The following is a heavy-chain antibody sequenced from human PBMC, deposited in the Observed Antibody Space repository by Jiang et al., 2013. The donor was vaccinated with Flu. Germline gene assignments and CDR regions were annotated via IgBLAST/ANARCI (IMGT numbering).Heavy chain of an antibody. CDR1: GGTFSSYA. J-gene: IGHJ4*02. V-gene: IGHV1-69*09. CDR2: IIPILGMA. CDR3: ARGGIAVAKGGFDY. Sequence: VQLVESGAEVKKPGSSVKVSCKASGGTFSSYAISWVRQAPGQGLEWMGGIIPILGMANYAQKFQGRVTITADKSTSTAYMELSSLRSEDTAVYYCARGGIAVAKGGFDYWGQGTLVTVSS. D-gene: IGHD6-19*01.